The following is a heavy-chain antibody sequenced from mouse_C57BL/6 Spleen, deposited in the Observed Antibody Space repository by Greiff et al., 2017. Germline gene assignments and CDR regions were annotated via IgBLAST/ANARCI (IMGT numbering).Heavy chain of an antibody. CDR3: ASSYYGSSYDYAMDY. Sequence: QVQLKQPGAELVKPGASVKLSCKASGYTFTSYWMHWVKQRPGRGLEWIGRIDPNSGGTKYNEKFKSKATLTVDKPSSTAYMQISSLTSEDSAVYYCASSYYGSSYDYAMDYWGQGTSVTVSS. CDR1: GYTFTSYW. CDR2: IDPNSGGT. V-gene: IGHV1-72*01. D-gene: IGHD1-1*01. J-gene: IGHJ4*01.